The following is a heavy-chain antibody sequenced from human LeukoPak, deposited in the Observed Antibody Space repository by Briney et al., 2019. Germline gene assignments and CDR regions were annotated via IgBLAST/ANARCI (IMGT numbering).Heavy chain of an antibody. CDR3: ASGAVYYDSSGSEYFQH. Sequence: PSETLSLTCTVSGGSISSYYWSWIRQPAGKGLEWIGRIYTSGSTNYNPSLKSRVTMSVDTSKNQFSLKLSSVTAADTAVYYCASGAVYYDSSGSEYFQHWGQGTLVTVSS. D-gene: IGHD3-22*01. J-gene: IGHJ1*01. CDR1: GGSISSYY. V-gene: IGHV4-4*07. CDR2: IYTSGST.